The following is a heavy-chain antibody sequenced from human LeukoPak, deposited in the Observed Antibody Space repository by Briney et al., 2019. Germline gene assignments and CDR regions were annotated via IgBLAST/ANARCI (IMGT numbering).Heavy chain of an antibody. CDR2: ISYDGSNK. D-gene: IGHD6-13*01. V-gene: IGHV3-30-3*01. Sequence: GGSLRLSCAASGFTFSSYAMHWVRQAPGKGLEWVAVISYDGSNKYYADSVKGRFTISRDNSKNTLYLQKNSLRAEDTAVYYCARDRGQLVNWGQGTLVTVSS. J-gene: IGHJ4*02. CDR3: ARDRGQLVN. CDR1: GFTFSSYA.